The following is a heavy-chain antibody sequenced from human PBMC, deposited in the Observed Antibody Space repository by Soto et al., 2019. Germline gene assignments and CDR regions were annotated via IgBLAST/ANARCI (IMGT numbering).Heavy chain of an antibody. Sequence: SETLSLTYTVSGGSISSYYWSWIRQPPGKGLEWIGYIYYSGSTNYNPSLKSRVTISVDTSKNQFSLKLSSVTAEDTAVYYCARARNTHLGELSSDYWGQGTLVTVSS. CDR2: IYYSGST. V-gene: IGHV4-59*12. CDR1: GGSISSYY. D-gene: IGHD3-16*02. CDR3: ARARNTHLGELSSDY. J-gene: IGHJ4*02.